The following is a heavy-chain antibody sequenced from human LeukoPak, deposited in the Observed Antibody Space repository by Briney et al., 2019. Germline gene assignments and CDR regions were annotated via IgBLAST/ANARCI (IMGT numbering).Heavy chain of an antibody. V-gene: IGHV3-21*01. CDR3: ARDIRPAPAPIVY. D-gene: IGHD2-2*02. CDR1: GFTFSSYS. Sequence: GGSLRLSCAASGFTFSSYSMNWVRQAPGKGLEWVSSISSSSSYIYYADSVKGRFTISRDNAKNSLYLQMNSLRAEDTAVYYCARDIRPAPAPIVYWGQGTLVTVSS. CDR2: ISSSSSYI. J-gene: IGHJ4*02.